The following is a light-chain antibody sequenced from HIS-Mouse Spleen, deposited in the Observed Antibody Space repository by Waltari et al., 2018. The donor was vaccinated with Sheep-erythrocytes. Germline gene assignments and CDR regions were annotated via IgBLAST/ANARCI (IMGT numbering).Light chain of an antibody. Sequence: DIQMTQSPSSLSASVGDRVTITCRASQSISSYLNWYQQKPGKAPKLLIYAASSLQSGVPSRFSGSGSGTDFTLTISSLQPEEFATYYCQQSYSTPPLPFGGGTKVEIK. CDR1: QSISSY. CDR2: AAS. J-gene: IGKJ4*01. V-gene: IGKV1-39*01. CDR3: QQSYSTPPLP.